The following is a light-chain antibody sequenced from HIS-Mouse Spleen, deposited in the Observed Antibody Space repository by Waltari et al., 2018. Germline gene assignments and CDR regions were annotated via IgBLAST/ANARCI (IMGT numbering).Light chain of an antibody. Sequence: QSALTQPASVSGSPGQSITISCTGTSSDAGSYNLVSWYQQRPGKAPKLMIYEGSKRPSGVAKRFSGSTSGNTASLTISGLQAEDEADYYCCSYAGSSTWVFGGGTKLTVL. CDR1: SSDAGSYNL. CDR2: EGS. J-gene: IGLJ3*02. V-gene: IGLV2-23*01. CDR3: CSYAGSSTWV.